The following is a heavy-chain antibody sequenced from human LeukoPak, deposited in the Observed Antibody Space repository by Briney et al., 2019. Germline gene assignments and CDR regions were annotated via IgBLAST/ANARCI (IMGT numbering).Heavy chain of an antibody. CDR1: GLTFSSYS. CDR3: AKDAAGPEY. Sequence: GGSLRLSCAASGLTFSSYSMSWVRQAPGKGLFWVSGISASGSGTYYADSVKGRFTISRDNSKNTLYLQMNSLRAEDTAVYYCAKDAAGPEYWGQGTLVTVSS. D-gene: IGHD6-13*01. J-gene: IGHJ4*01. V-gene: IGHV3-23*01. CDR2: ISASGSGT.